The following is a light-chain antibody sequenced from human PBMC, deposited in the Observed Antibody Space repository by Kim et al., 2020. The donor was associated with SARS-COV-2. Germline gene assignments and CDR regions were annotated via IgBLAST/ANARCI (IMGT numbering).Light chain of an antibody. CDR3: ASYGGSNTFV. J-gene: IGLJ1*01. V-gene: IGLV2-8*01. CDR1: SRDVGGYNR. CDR2: EVT. Sequence: QSVLTQPPSASGSLGQSVTISCTGTSRDVGGYNRVSWFQQHPGKAPKLILYEVTERPSGVPDRFSGSKSGNTASLTVSGLQPDDEAVYYCASYGGSNTFVFGTGTKVTVL.